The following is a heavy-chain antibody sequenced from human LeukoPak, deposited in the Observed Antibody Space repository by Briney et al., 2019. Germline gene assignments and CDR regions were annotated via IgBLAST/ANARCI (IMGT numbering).Heavy chain of an antibody. Sequence: ASVKVSCKASEYTFTSYGINWVRQAPGQGLERMGWINTDTGNPTYAQGFTGRFVFSLDTSVSTAYLQISSLRVEDTAVYYCARDRWSPAYWGQGTLVTVSS. D-gene: IGHD4-23*01. CDR3: ARDRWSPAY. V-gene: IGHV7-4-1*02. CDR1: EYTFTSYG. J-gene: IGHJ4*02. CDR2: INTDTGNP.